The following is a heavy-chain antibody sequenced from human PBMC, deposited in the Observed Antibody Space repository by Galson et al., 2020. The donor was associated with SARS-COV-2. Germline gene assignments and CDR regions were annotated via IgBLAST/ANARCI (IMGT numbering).Heavy chain of an antibody. J-gene: IGHJ4*02. CDR1: GFTFDDC. D-gene: IGHD1-26*01. CDR3: ASRGGTMDY. Sequence: GESLKISCAASGFTFDDCMSWVRQAPGKGLEWVSGINWNGRSTGYADSVKGRFTISRDNAKNSLYLQMNSLRAEDTALYYCASRGGTMDYWGQGTLVIVSS. CDR2: INWNGRST. V-gene: IGHV3-20*04.